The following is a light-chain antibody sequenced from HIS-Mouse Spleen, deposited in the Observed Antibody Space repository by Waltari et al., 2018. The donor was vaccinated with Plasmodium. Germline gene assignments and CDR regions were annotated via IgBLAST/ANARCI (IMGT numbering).Light chain of an antibody. CDR1: SSNIGSNT. Sequence: QSVLTQPPSASGTPGQRVTISCSGSSSNIGSNTVNWYQQHPGTAPKLLIYSNTQRPSGGPDRFSGSKSGTAASLAISGLQSEDEADYYCAAWDDSLNGPVFGGGAKLTVL. CDR2: SNT. V-gene: IGLV1-44*01. CDR3: AAWDDSLNGPV. J-gene: IGLJ2*01.